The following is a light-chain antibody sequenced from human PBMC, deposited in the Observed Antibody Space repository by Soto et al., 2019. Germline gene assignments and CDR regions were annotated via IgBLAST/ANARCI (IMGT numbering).Light chain of an antibody. CDR1: SSDVGGYNF. Sequence: QSALTQPASVSGSPGQSITISCTGTSSDVGGYNFVSWYQQHPGKAPRLMIFDVNNRPSGASTRFSGSKSGNTASLTISGLQAEDEADYYCCSYSGSNTIVVFGGGTKLTVL. CDR2: DVN. CDR3: CSYSGSNTIVV. J-gene: IGLJ2*01. V-gene: IGLV2-14*03.